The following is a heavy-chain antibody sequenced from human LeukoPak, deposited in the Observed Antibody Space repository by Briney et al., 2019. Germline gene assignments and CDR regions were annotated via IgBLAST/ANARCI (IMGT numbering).Heavy chain of an antibody. CDR3: ARDYGNSGVFDY. D-gene: IGHD4-11*01. Sequence: SVKVSCKASGGTFSSYAISWVRQAPGQGLEWMGRIIPIFGIANYAQKFQGRVTITADKSTSTAYMELSSLRSEDTAVYYCARDYGNSGVFDYWGQGTLVTVSS. CDR2: IIPIFGIA. J-gene: IGHJ4*02. CDR1: GGTFSSYA. V-gene: IGHV1-69*04.